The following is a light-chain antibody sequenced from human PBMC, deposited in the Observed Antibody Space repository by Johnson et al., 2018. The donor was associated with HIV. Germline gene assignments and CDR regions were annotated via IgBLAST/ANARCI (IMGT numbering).Light chain of an antibody. Sequence: QPVLTQPPSVSAAPGQKVTISCSGSSSNIENNYVSWYQHLPGTAPKVLIYENSKRPSSIPDRFSGSKSGTSATLDITGLQTGDEADYYCGTWDSSLSAGEYVFGTGTKVTVL. V-gene: IGLV1-51*02. CDR3: GTWDSSLSAGEYV. J-gene: IGLJ1*01. CDR2: ENS. CDR1: SSNIENNY.